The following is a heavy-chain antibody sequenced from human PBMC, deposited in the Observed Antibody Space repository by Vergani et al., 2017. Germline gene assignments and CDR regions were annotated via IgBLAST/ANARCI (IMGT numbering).Heavy chain of an antibody. CDR1: GGSISNNDW. Sequence: QVQLQESGPGLVKPPGTLSLTCTVSGGSISNNDWWSWVRQPPGKGLEWIGEVYHSGSTNYNPSLKSRVTISVDKSKNQISLKLRCVTAADTAVYYCGGQWKLQGAFDIGGKETMVTVS. J-gene: IGHJ3*02. CDR3: GGQWKLQGAFDI. V-gene: IGHV4-4*03. D-gene: IGHD1-1*01. CDR2: VYHSGST.